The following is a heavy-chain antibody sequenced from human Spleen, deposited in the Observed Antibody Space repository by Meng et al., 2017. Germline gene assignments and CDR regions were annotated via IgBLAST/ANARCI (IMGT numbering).Heavy chain of an antibody. CDR2: IYYSGST. CDR1: GGSINSGDYY. Sequence: HPQESGPGRVKPSQTLSLTCTVSGGSINSGDYYWSWIRQHPGKGLEWIGYIYYSGSTYYNPSLKSLVTISVDPSKNQFSLMVSSVTAADTAVYYCASSGWYRGPNYFDYWGQGTLVTVSS. V-gene: IGHV4-31*01. D-gene: IGHD6-19*01. CDR3: ASSGWYRGPNYFDY. J-gene: IGHJ4*01.